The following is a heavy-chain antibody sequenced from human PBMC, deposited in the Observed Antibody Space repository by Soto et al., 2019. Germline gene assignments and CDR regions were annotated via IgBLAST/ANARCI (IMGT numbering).Heavy chain of an antibody. V-gene: IGHV4-59*08. CDR3: ARRELLHKYFQH. J-gene: IGHJ1*01. CDR1: GGSISSYY. Sequence: PSETLSLTCTVSGGSISSYYWSWIRQPPGKGLEWIGYIYYSGSTNYNPSLKSRVTISVDTSKNQFSLKLSSVTAADTAVYYCARRELLHKYFQHWGQGTLVTVS. CDR2: IYYSGST. D-gene: IGHD1-26*01.